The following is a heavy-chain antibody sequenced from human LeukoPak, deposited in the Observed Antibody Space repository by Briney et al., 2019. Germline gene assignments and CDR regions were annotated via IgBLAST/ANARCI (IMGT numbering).Heavy chain of an antibody. CDR1: GYTFTSYY. J-gene: IGHJ3*02. CDR3: ARGLVPDIVVVRDSLSLDAFDI. D-gene: IGHD2-2*01. CDR2: INPSGGST. V-gene: IGHV1-46*01. Sequence: ASVKVSCKASGYTFTSYYMHWLRQAPGQGLEWLGIINPSGGSTSYAQKFQGRVTMTRDTSTSTVYMELSSLRSEDTAVYYCARGLVPDIVVVRDSLSLDAFDIWGQGTMVTVSS.